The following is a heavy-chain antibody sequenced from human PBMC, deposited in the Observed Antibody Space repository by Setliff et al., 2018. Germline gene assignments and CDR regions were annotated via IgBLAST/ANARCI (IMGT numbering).Heavy chain of an antibody. D-gene: IGHD4-17*01. CDR3: ARDSYGDNLPYNWFAP. CDR2: INPSGGST. V-gene: IGHV1-46*01. J-gene: IGHJ5*02. CDR1: GYTFTSYY. Sequence: ASVKVSCKASGYTFTSYYMHWVRQAPGQGLEWMGIINPSGGSTSYAQRFQGRVTITADESTSTAYMELNSLRSEDTAIYYCARDSYGDNLPYNWFAPWGQGTLVTVSS.